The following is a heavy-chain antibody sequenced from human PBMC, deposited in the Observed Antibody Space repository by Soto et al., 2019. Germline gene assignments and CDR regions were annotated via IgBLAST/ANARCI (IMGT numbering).Heavy chain of an antibody. D-gene: IGHD3-16*01. CDR3: AAGIGITFGGVTREFDY. Sequence: SVKVSCKVSGGSFTTLAFSWVRQAPGQGLEWMGRIIPLFGTPNYAQKFQGRVAIFADESINTTYMELSSLTSEDPAVYYCAAGIGITFGGVTREFDYWGQGTLVTVSS. CDR1: GGSFTTLA. J-gene: IGHJ4*02. V-gene: IGHV1-69*13. CDR2: IIPLFGTP.